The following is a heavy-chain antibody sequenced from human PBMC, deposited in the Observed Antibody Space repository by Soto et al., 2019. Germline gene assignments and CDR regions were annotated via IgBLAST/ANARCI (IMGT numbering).Heavy chain of an antibody. J-gene: IGHJ4*02. V-gene: IGHV4-39*01. CDR1: GGSITSSNYH. CDR2: IYYSGNT. D-gene: IGHD2-2*01. CDR3: SRLTNARPGDD. Sequence: SETLSLTCTVSGGSITSSNYHWGWSRQPPGKGLEWIGTIYYSGNTYYNPSLKSRVTMSMDASKNQFSLTLSSVAVADTAVYCCSRLTNARPGDDWGQATLVTVSS.